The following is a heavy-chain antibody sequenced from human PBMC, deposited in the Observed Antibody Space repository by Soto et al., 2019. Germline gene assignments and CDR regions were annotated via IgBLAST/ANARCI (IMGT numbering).Heavy chain of an antibody. CDR3: ATTRVGPCSSSICFSGIFDGMDV. Sequence: GGSLRLSCAASGFTISNYGMHWVRQAPGKGLEWVAVISYDGTITYYADSVKGRFTISRDNSKNTLYLQMNSLRTEDTAVYYCATTRVGPCSSSICFSGIFDGMDVWGQGTTVTVSS. J-gene: IGHJ6*02. V-gene: IGHV3-30-3*01. CDR2: ISYDGTIT. CDR1: GFTISNYG. D-gene: IGHD2-2*01.